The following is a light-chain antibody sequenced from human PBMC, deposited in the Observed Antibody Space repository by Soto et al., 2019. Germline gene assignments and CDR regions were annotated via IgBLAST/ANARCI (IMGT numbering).Light chain of an antibody. CDR1: QSVGTN. CDR3: QQYNNWPQIT. J-gene: IGKJ3*01. Sequence: EIVLTQAPTTLSVSPGERATLSCRASQSVGTNFAWYQHRPGQAPRLLIYGVSNRATGIPARFSGSGSGTEFTLTISGLQSEDFAVYYCQQYNNWPQITFGPGTKVDIK. V-gene: IGKV3-15*01. CDR2: GVS.